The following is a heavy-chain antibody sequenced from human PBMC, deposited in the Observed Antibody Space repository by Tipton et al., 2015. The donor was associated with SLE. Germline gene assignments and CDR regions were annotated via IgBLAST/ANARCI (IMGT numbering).Heavy chain of an antibody. V-gene: IGHV1-8*01. CDR3: ARAELEYSSSWWSS. CDR2: MNPNSGNT. Sequence: QLVQSGPEVKKPGASVKVSCKASGYTFTSYDINWVRQATGQGLEWMGWMNPNSGNTGYAQKFQGRVTMTRNTSISTAYMELSSLRSEEPAVYYCARAELEYSSSWWSSWGQGTLVTVSS. CDR1: GYTFTSYD. D-gene: IGHD6-13*01. J-gene: IGHJ4*02.